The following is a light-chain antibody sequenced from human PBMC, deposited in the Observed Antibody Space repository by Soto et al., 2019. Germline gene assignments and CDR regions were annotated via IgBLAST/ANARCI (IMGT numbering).Light chain of an antibody. CDR1: QSITNW. CDR3: QQYNSYSVT. Sequence: IRMTQSPSTLSASVGDRVTITCRASQSITNWLAWYQQKPGKAPKFLVYDASNLESGVPSRFSGSGSGTEFTLTISSLQPDDFATYYCQQYNSYSVTFGQGTKVDNK. J-gene: IGKJ1*01. V-gene: IGKV1-5*01. CDR2: DAS.